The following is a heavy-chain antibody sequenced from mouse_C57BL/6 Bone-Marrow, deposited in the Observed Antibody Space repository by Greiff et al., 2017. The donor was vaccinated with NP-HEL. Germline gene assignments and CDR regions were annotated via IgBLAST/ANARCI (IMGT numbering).Heavy chain of an antibody. CDR1: GFNIKDDY. CDR2: IDPENGDT. CDR3: TSYYGSSYDYFGY. J-gene: IGHJ2*01. V-gene: IGHV14-4*01. D-gene: IGHD1-1*01. Sequence: VQLQQSGAELVRPGASVKLSCTASGFNIKDDYMHWVKQRPEQGLEWIGWIDPENGDTEYASKFQGKATITADTSSNTAYLQLSSLTSEDTAVYYCTSYYGSSYDYFGYWGQGTTLTVSS.